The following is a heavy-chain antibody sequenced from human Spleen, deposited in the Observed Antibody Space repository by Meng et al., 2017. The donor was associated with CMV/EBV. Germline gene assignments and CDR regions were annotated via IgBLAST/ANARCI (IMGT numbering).Heavy chain of an antibody. D-gene: IGHD6-13*01. CDR1: GYTFTDYY. CDR2: ISAYNGNT. J-gene: IGHJ4*02. CDR3: AREVIAAAGYSDY. Sequence: ASVKVSCKTSGYTFTDYYMHWVRQAPGQGLEWMGWISAYNGNTNYAQKLQGRVTMTTDTSTSTAYMELRSLRSDDTAVYYCAREVIAAAGYSDYWGQGTLVTVSS. V-gene: IGHV1-18*04.